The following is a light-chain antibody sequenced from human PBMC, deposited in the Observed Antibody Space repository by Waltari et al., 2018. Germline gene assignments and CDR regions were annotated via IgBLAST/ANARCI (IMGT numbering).Light chain of an antibody. Sequence: DIVMTQSPDSLAVSLGERATINCKSSQSVLYSSNNKNYLAWYQQKPGQPPKVRIYWASTRESGVPDRFSGSGSGTDFTLTISSLQAEDVAVYYCQQYHSTPTFGGGTKVQIK. J-gene: IGKJ4*01. CDR3: QQYHSTPT. V-gene: IGKV4-1*01. CDR1: QSVLYSSNNKNY. CDR2: WAS.